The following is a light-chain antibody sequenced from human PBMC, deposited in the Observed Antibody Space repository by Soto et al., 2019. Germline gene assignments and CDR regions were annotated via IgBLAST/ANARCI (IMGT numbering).Light chain of an antibody. V-gene: IGKV1-9*01. J-gene: IGKJ5*01. CDR1: QDIGRY. CDR2: AAS. CDR3: QQLYSYSS. Sequence: DIQLTQSPSFVSASVGERVTITCRASQDIGRYLAWYQQKPGEAPKLLISAASTLQSGVPSSISGSGSGTDFTITISHLLPEVFATYYCQQLYSYSSFGQGTRLETK.